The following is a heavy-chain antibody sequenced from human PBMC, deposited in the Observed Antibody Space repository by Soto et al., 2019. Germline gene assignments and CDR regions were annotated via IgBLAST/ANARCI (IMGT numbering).Heavy chain of an antibody. D-gene: IGHD3-3*01. J-gene: IGHJ3*02. CDR2: INPSGGST. V-gene: IGHV1-46*03. CDR1: GYTFTSYY. CDR3: ARDTRGPTEAFAI. Sequence: ASVKVSCKASGYTFTSYYMHCVRQAPGQGLEWMGIINPSGGSTSYAQKFQGRVTMTRDTSTSTVYMELSSLRSEDTAVYYCARDTRGPTEAFAIWGQGTMVTVSS.